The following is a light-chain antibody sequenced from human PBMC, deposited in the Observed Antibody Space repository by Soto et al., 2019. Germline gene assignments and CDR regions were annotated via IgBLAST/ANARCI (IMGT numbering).Light chain of an antibody. CDR3: CSYAGSYTYV. V-gene: IGLV2-11*01. CDR2: DVS. CDR1: SSDVGGYNY. J-gene: IGLJ1*01. Sequence: QSALTQPRSVSGSPGQSVTISCTGTSSDVGGYNYVSWYQQHPGEAPKLMIYDVSKRPSGVPDRFSGSKSGNTASLTISELQAEDEADYYCCSYAGSYTYVFGTGTKLTVL.